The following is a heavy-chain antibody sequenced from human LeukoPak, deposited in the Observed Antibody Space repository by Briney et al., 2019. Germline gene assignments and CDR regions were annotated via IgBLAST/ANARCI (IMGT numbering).Heavy chain of an antibody. D-gene: IGHD3-22*01. CDR3: AKPLEVVVVICAFDI. CDR1: GFTFSSYA. V-gene: IGHV3-23*01. Sequence: GGSLKLSCAASGFTFSSYAMRWVRQAPGKGLEWVSAISGNSGSTYYADSVKGRFTITRDNSMSTLYLQMNSLRADDTSVYYYAKPLEVVVVICAFDIWGQGTMVTVSS. J-gene: IGHJ3*02. CDR2: ISGNSGST.